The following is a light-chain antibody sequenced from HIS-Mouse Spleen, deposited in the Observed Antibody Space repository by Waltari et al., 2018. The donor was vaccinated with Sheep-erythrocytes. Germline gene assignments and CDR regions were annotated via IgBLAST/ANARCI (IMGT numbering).Light chain of an antibody. J-gene: IGLJ3*02. Sequence: QSALTQPASVSGSPGQSITLSCTGTSSDFGSYNLVSWYQQPPGKAPKLMIYEGSKRPSGVSNRFSGSKSGNTASLTISGLQAEDEADYYCCSYAGSSTWVFGGGTKLTVL. CDR2: EGS. CDR1: SSDFGSYNL. CDR3: CSYAGSSTWV. V-gene: IGLV2-23*01.